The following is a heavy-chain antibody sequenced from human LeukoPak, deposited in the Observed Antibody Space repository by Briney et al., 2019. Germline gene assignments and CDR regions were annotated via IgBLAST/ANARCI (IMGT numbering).Heavy chain of an antibody. CDR1: GFTFSSYS. CDR3: MGGY. Sequence: GGSLRLSCAASGFTFSSYSMNWVRQAPGKGLEWVSSISSGGDYKHYADSVKGRLTISRDNSENTLYLQMNSLRVEDSGTYYCMGGYWGQGTLVTVSS. CDR2: ISSGGDYK. V-gene: IGHV3-21*04. J-gene: IGHJ4*02.